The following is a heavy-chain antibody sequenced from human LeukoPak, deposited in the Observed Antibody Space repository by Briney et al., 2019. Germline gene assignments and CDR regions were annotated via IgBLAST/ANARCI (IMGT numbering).Heavy chain of an antibody. V-gene: IGHV3-33*01. CDR2: IWHDGSHK. D-gene: IGHD3-3*01. CDR1: GFSFNTYA. J-gene: IGHJ4*02. CDR3: AREIFGLASYTDF. Sequence: PGTSLRLSCAASGFSFNTYAMHWVRQAPGKGLEWVTLIWHDGSHKFYIDSVRGRFTISRDNSKNTVYLQMSGLRAEDTVVYYCAREIFGLASYTDFWGQGTLVTVSS.